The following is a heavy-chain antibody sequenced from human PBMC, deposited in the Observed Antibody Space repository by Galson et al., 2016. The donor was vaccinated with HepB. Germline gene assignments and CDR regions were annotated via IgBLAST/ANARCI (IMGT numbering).Heavy chain of an antibody. CDR1: GFRFDRHP. J-gene: IGHJ4*02. V-gene: IGHV3-9*01. D-gene: IGHD6-19*01. CDR2: ISWNSVKI. CDR3: VKDTGFYTIWNVYSGSGWYFFDH. Sequence: SLRLSCAASGFRFDRHPMHWVRQVPGKGLEWVSGISWNSVKIDYADSVKGRFTVSRDNAKNSLYLQMNSLRPDDSAFYYCVKDTGFYTIWNVYSGSGWYFFDHWGQGTLVSVSS.